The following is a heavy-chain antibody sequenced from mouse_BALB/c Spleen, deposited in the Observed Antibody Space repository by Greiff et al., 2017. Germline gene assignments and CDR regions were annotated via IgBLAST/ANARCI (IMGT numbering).Heavy chain of an antibody. Sequence: GGGLVQPKGSLKLSCAASGFTFNTNAMNWVRQAPGKGLEWVARIRSKSNNYATYYADSVKDRFTVSRDDSQSMLYLQMNNLKTEDTAMYYCVRDLSTGTDWYFDVWGAGTTVTVSS. CDR3: VRDLSTGTDWYFDV. CDR2: IRSKSNNYAT. D-gene: IGHD4-1*02. J-gene: IGHJ1*01. V-gene: IGHV10S3*01. CDR1: GFTFNTNA.